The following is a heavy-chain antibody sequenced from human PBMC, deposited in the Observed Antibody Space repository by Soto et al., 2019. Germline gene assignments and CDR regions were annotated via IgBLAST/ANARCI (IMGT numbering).Heavy chain of an antibody. Sequence: QVQLEQSGAEVKKPGSSVKVSCRASAGTFIDYAISWVRQAPGQGLEWMGGIIPFYGTTNYAQRFQGGVTFTADTYMSEVYMELSSLNSEDTAVYYCVTYPVVGGVVRGMGVCGHGATITLSS. D-gene: IGHD3-10*01. CDR2: IIPFYGTT. V-gene: IGHV1-69*06. CDR1: AGTFIDYA. CDR3: VTYPVVGGVVRGMGV. J-gene: IGHJ6*02.